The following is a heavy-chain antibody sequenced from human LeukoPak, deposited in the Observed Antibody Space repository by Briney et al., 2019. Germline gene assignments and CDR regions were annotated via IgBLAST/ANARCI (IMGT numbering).Heavy chain of an antibody. J-gene: IGHJ3*01. CDR1: GYSFTSYW. CDR3: ARPLTGTTDAFDV. Sequence: GESLKISCKGSGYSFTSYWIGWVRPMPGKGLEWMGIIYPGDSDTRYSPSFQGQVTLSADKSIGTAYLQWSSLKASDTAMYYCARPLTGTTDAFDVWGQGTMVTVSS. V-gene: IGHV5-51*01. D-gene: IGHD1-20*01. CDR2: IYPGDSDT.